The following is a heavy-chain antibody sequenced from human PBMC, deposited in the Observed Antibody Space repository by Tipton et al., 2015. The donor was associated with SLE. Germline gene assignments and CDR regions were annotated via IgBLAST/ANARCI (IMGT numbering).Heavy chain of an antibody. CDR3: AGDYDSGSYRFDF. V-gene: IGHV4-34*12. Sequence: LRLSCSVYGGSLSGYYWSWIRQAPGKGLEFIGEIMHSGSTTYNPSLNSRATLLIDTSKNQFSLKLNSVTAADTAVYYCAGDYDSGSYRFDFWGQGTLVTVSS. CDR1: GGSLSGYY. D-gene: IGHD3-10*01. J-gene: IGHJ4*02. CDR2: IMHSGST.